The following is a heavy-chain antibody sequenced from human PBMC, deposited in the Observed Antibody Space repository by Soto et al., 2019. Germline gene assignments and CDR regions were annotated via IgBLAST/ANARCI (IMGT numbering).Heavy chain of an antibody. CDR1: GGSISSGDYY. Sequence: QVQLQESGPGLVKPSQTLSLTCTVSGGSISSGDYYWTWIRQPPGKGLEWIGYIYYSGSTYYNPSLTSRVTISIATSNHQLSLKLSSVTAADTAVYYCASVVDAAMLSWGQGTLVTVSS. V-gene: IGHV4-30-4*01. D-gene: IGHD5-18*01. CDR2: IYYSGST. J-gene: IGHJ4*02. CDR3: ASVVDAAMLS.